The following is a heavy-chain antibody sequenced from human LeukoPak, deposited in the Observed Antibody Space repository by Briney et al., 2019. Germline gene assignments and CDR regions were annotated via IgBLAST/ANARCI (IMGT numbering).Heavy chain of an antibody. Sequence: GGSLRLSCAASGFTFDDYGMSWVRQGPGKGLEWVAGINWNGGSTGYADSVKGRFTISRDNAKNSLYLQMNSLRAEDTALYYCVRETYCGGDCYSKGFDYWGQGTLVTVSS. V-gene: IGHV3-20*04. CDR1: GFTFDDYG. J-gene: IGHJ4*02. CDR3: VRETYCGGDCYSKGFDY. D-gene: IGHD2-21*02. CDR2: INWNGGST.